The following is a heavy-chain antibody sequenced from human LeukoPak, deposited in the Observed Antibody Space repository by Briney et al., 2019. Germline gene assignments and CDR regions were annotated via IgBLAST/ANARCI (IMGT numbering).Heavy chain of an antibody. CDR1: GYTFTSYY. J-gene: IGHJ3*02. CDR3: ARDGGYCSGGSCHRGAFDI. CDR2: INPSDGST. D-gene: IGHD2-15*01. Sequence: ASVKVSCKASGYTFTSYYMHWVRQAPGQGLEWMGIINPSDGSTNYAQKFQGRVTMTRDMSTSTVYMELSSLRSEDTAVYYCARDGGYCSGGSCHRGAFDIWGQGTMVTVSS. V-gene: IGHV1-46*01.